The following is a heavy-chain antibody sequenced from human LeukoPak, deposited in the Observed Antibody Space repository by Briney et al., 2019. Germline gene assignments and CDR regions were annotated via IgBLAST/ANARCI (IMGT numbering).Heavy chain of an antibody. CDR3: AREFRYYDSSGYADAFDI. CDR1: GFTFSSYA. D-gene: IGHD3-22*01. CDR2: ISGSGGST. J-gene: IGHJ3*02. Sequence: PGGSLRLSCAASGFTFSSYAMSWVRQAPGKGLEGVSAISGSGGSTYYADSVKGRFTISRDNSKNTLYLQMNSLRAEDTAVYYCAREFRYYDSSGYADAFDIWGQGTMVTVSS. V-gene: IGHV3-23*01.